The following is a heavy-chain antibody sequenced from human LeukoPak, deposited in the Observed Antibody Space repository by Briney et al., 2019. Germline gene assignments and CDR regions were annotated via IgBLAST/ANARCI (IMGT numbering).Heavy chain of an antibody. J-gene: IGHJ4*02. D-gene: IGHD4-17*01. CDR1: GFTFSSYG. V-gene: IGHV3-30*18. CDR3: AKDLDYGFDY. CDR2: ISYDGSNK. Sequence: GGSLRLSCAASGFTFSSYGMSWVRQAPGKGLEWVAVISYDGSNKYYADSVKGRFTISRDNSKNTLYLQMNSLRAEDTAVYYCAKDLDYGFDYWGQGTLVTVSS.